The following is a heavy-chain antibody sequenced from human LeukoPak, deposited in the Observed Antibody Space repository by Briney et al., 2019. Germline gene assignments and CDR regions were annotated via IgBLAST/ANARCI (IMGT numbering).Heavy chain of an antibody. D-gene: IGHD3-10*01. CDR2: INPNSGGT. Sequence: GASVKVSCKAYGYTFTGYYMHWVRQAPGQGLERMGWINPNSGGTNYAQKFQGRVTMTRDTSISTAYMELSRLRSDDTAVYYCARASFSYYYGSGSYDYWGQGTLVTVSS. J-gene: IGHJ4*02. CDR1: GYTFTGYY. CDR3: ARASFSYYYGSGSYDY. V-gene: IGHV1-2*02.